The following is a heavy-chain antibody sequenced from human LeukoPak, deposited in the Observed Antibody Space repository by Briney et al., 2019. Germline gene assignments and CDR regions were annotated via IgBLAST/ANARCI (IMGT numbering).Heavy chain of an antibody. Sequence: GGSLRLSCAVSGFTFTSYWMNWVRQAPGMGLEWVANIKQDGSEKYYVDSVKGRFTIPRDNAKNSLYLQMNSLRAEDTAVYYCARDPDRDGVDYWGQGTLVTVSS. J-gene: IGHJ4*02. V-gene: IGHV3-7*01. CDR1: GFTFTSYW. CDR3: ARDPDRDGVDY. D-gene: IGHD1-14*01. CDR2: IKQDGSEK.